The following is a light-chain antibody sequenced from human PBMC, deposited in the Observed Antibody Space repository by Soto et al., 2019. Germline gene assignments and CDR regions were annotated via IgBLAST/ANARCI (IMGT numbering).Light chain of an antibody. Sequence: AIQMTQSPSSLSASVGDRVTITCRASQDIRNDLGWYQQKPGKAPNLLIYAASTLQSGVPSSFSGSGSGTDFTLTISGLQLEDFATYYCLQDHNYPFTFGPGTKVDIK. CDR1: QDIRND. CDR3: LQDHNYPFT. CDR2: AAS. V-gene: IGKV1-6*01. J-gene: IGKJ3*01.